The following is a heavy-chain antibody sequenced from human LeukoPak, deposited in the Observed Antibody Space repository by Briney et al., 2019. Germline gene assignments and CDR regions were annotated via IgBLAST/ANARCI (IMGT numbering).Heavy chain of an antibody. D-gene: IGHD3-22*01. CDR3: AAPRTYYYDSSGYFDY. J-gene: IGHJ4*02. CDR2: IIPIFGTA. CDR1: GGTFSSYA. V-gene: IGHV1-69*13. Sequence: SVNVSCKASGGTFSSYAISWVRQAPGQGLEWIGGIIPIFGTANYAQKFQGRVTITADESTSTAYMELSSLRSEDTAVYYCAAPRTYYYDSSGYFDYWGQGTLVTVSS.